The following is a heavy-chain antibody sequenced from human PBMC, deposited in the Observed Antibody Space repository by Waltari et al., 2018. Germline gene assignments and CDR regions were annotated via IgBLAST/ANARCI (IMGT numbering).Heavy chain of an antibody. D-gene: IGHD2-15*01. J-gene: IGHJ4*02. CDR2: ISSSSSTI. CDR3: ARGRGYGGNPAFDY. CDR1: GFTFSSYS. V-gene: IGHV3-48*01. Sequence: EVQLVESGGGLVQPGGSLRLSCAASGFTFSSYSMTWVRQAPGKGLEWVSYISSSSSTIYYADSVKGRFTISRDNAKNSLYLQMNSLRAEDTAVYYCARGRGYGGNPAFDYWGQGTLVTVSS.